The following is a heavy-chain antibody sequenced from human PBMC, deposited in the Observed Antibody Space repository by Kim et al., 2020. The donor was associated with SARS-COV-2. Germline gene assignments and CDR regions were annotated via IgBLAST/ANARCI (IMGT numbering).Heavy chain of an antibody. CDR2: ISYDGSNK. Sequence: GGSLRLSCAASGFTFSSYGMHWVRQAPGKGLEWVAVISYDGSNKYYADSVKGRFTISRDNSKNTLYLQMNSLRAEDTAVYYCAKDPYGSGSSAFDYWGQGTLVTVSS. CDR3: AKDPYGSGSSAFDY. D-gene: IGHD3-10*01. CDR1: GFTFSSYG. J-gene: IGHJ4*02. V-gene: IGHV3-30*18.